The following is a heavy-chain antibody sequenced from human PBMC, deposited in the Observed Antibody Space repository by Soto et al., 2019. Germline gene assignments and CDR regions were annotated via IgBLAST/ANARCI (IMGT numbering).Heavy chain of an antibody. Sequence: SETLSLTCAVYGGSFSGYYWSWIRQPPGKGLEWIGEINHSGSTNYNPSLKSRVTISVDTSKNQFSLKLRSVTAADTAVYYCARVGGQWLVRYYYYYGMAVWGQGTPVIVS. CDR2: INHSGST. V-gene: IGHV4-34*01. D-gene: IGHD6-19*01. CDR3: ARVGGQWLVRYYYYYGMAV. J-gene: IGHJ6*02. CDR1: GGSFSGYY.